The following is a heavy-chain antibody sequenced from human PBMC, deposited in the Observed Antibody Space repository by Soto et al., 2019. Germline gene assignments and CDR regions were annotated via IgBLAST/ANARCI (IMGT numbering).Heavy chain of an antibody. CDR3: ARSLYSGSYTNWFDP. CDR2: IYYIGST. J-gene: IGHJ5*02. D-gene: IGHD1-26*01. CDR1: GGSVSSGSYY. V-gene: IGHV4-61*01. Sequence: SETLSLTCTVSGGSVSSGSYYWSWIRQPPGKGLECIGYIYYIGSTNYNPSLKSRVTISVDTSKKQCSLKLSSVTAADTAVYYCARSLYSGSYTNWFDPWGQGTLVTVS.